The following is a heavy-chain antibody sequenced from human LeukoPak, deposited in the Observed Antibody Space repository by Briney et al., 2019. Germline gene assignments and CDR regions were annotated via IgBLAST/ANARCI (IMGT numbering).Heavy chain of an antibody. J-gene: IGHJ4*02. CDR2: INHSGST. CDR3: ARHGSGHDY. Sequence: SETLSLTCAVYGGSFSGYYWSWIRQPPGKGLEWIGEINHSGSTNYNPSLKSRVTISVDTSKNQFSLKLSTVTAADTAVYYCARHGSGHDYWGQGTLVTVSP. CDR1: GGSFSGYY. V-gene: IGHV4-34*01. D-gene: IGHD3-10*01.